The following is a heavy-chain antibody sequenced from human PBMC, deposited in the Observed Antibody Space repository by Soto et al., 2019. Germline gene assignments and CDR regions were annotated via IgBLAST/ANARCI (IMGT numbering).Heavy chain of an antibody. J-gene: IGHJ6*02. CDR2: ISAYNGNT. D-gene: IGHD3-22*01. V-gene: IGHV1-18*01. Sequence: ASVKVSCKASGYTFTSYGISWVRQAPGQGLEWMGWISAYNGNTNYAQKLQGRVTMTTDTSTSTAYMELSRLRSDDTAVYYCAREDGGYYDSSGYFYGMDVWGQGTTVTVSS. CDR1: GYTFTSYG. CDR3: AREDGGYYDSSGYFYGMDV.